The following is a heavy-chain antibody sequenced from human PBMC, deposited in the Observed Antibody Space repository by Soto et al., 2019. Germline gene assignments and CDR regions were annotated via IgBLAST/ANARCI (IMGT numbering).Heavy chain of an antibody. J-gene: IGHJ6*02. CDR1: GFTFSSYS. V-gene: IGHV3-21*01. CDR3: ARLRELPPPVDYYYGMDV. CDR2: ISSSSSYI. D-gene: IGHD1-26*01. Sequence: EVQLVESGGGLVKPGGSLRLSCAASGFTFSSYSMNWVRQAPGKGLEWVSSISSSSSYIYYADSVKGRFTISRDNAKNSLYLQMNSLRAEDTAVYYCARLRELPPPVDYYYGMDVWGQGTTVTVSS.